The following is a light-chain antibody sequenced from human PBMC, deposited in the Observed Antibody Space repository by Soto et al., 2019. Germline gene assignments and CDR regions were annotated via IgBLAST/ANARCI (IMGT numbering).Light chain of an antibody. CDR2: KAS. J-gene: IGKJ1*01. Sequence: DIQLTQSPSTLSASVGDRVTITCRASQSFSSWLAWYQHKPGKAPKLLIYKASSLESGVPSRFSGGGSGTEFTLTISSLQPDDFATYYCQQYNSYSMTFGQGTKVDIK. V-gene: IGKV1-5*03. CDR3: QQYNSYSMT. CDR1: QSFSSW.